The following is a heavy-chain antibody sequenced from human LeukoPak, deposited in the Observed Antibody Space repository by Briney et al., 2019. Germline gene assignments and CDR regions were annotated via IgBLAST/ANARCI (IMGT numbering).Heavy chain of an antibody. D-gene: IGHD4-23*01. Sequence: KPSETLSLTCAVYGGSFSGYYWSWIRQPPGKGLEWIGEINHSGSTNYNPSLKSRVTISVDTSKNQFSLKLSSVTAADTAVYYCARATVVPYYFDYWGQGTLVTVSS. CDR1: GGSFSGYY. J-gene: IGHJ4*02. V-gene: IGHV4-34*01. CDR2: INHSGST. CDR3: ARATVVPYYFDY.